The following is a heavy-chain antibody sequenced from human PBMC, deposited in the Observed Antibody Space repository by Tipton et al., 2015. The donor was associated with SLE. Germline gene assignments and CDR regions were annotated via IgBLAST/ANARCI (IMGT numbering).Heavy chain of an antibody. V-gene: IGHV4-34*12. J-gene: IGHJ4*02. Sequence: TLSLTCAVYGESFNGYFWTWIRQPPGKGLEWIAEIIHSGVTNYNPSLRSRVTISVDMSKNQVSLKLSSVTAADTAVYYCARVAPTEVFAYWGQGTLVTVSS. D-gene: IGHD1-1*01. CDR3: ARVAPTEVFAY. CDR2: IIHSGVT. CDR1: GESFNGYF.